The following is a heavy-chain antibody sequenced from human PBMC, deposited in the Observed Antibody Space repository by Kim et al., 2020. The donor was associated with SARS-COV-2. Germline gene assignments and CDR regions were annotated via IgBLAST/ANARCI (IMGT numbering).Heavy chain of an antibody. CDR2: ISWNSGSI. J-gene: IGHJ4*02. CDR3: AKADIAVAGTLIDY. CDR1: GFTFDDYA. Sequence: GGSLRLSCAASGFTFDDYAMHWVRQAPGKGLEWVSGISWNSGSIGYADSVKGRFTISRDNAKNSLYLQMNSLRAEDTALYYCAKADIAVAGTLIDYWGQG. V-gene: IGHV3-9*01. D-gene: IGHD6-19*01.